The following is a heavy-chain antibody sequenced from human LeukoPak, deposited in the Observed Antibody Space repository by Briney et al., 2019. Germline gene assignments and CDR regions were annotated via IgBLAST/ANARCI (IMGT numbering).Heavy chain of an antibody. CDR2: IVVGSGNT. V-gene: IGHV1-58*01. J-gene: IGHJ4*02. Sequence: SVKVSCKASGFTFTSSAVQWVRQARGQRLEWIGWIVVGSGNTNYAQKFQERVTITRDMSTSTAYMELRSLTSDDTAVYYCARVGAYCTSTSCLDYWGQGTLVTVPS. CDR3: ARVGAYCTSTSCLDY. CDR1: GFTFTSSA. D-gene: IGHD2-2*01.